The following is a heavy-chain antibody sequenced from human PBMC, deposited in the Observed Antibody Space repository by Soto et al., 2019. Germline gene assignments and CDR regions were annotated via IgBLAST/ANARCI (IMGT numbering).Heavy chain of an antibody. Sequence: LRLSCTASGFTFTRYSMNWVRQAPGKGLEWVSSISSTTNYIYYGDSMKGRFTISRDNAKNSLYLEMNSLRAEDTAVYYCARESEDLTSNFDYWGQGTLVTVSS. CDR2: ISSTTNYI. CDR1: GFTFTRYS. CDR3: ARESEDLTSNFDY. J-gene: IGHJ4*02. V-gene: IGHV3-21*06.